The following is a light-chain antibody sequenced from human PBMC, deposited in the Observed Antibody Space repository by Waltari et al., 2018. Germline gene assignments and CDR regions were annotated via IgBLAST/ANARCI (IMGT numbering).Light chain of an antibody. J-gene: IGLJ2*01. CDR3: CSYAGSNTRV. CDR1: TRDVGFYDR. CDR2: EVT. Sequence: QSALTQPASVSGSPGQSITIACTGSTRDVGFYDRVSCYQHPPGKAPKLLIYEVTKRPSGVSNHFSGSKSGNTASLTISGLQAEDEADYFCCSYAGSNTRVFGGGTKLTVL. V-gene: IGLV2-23*02.